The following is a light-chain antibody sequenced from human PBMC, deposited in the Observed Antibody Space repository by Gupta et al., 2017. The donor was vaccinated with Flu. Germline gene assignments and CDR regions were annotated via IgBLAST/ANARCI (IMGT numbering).Light chain of an antibody. CDR3: RQGGHRPWA. CDR1: QCLGDSEGNTC. CDR2: QDA. J-gene: IGKJ1*01. V-gene: IGKV2-30*01. Sequence: VVMTPSPLSLPVTLGQPASIPLRASQCLGDSEGNTCLHGWQQRPGQHPRRLINQDAYRESGGPDRCSGSGAGTNVTLKISRVEAEDVGIYYCRQGGHRPWAFGQGTTVEIK.